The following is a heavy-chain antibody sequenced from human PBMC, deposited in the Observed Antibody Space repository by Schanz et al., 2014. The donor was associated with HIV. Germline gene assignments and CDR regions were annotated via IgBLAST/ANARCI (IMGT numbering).Heavy chain of an antibody. CDR3: AREVLVAGRSYSYYGMDV. CDR2: IWYDGSKK. J-gene: IGHJ6*02. D-gene: IGHD6-19*01. V-gene: IGHV3-33*01. Sequence: QLQVVESGGGVVQPGRSLRLSCAASGFTFSSYGIHWVRQAPGKGLEWVALIWYDGSKKYYADSVKGRFTISRDNSKNTLFLQMNSLRAEDTAVFYCAREVLVAGRSYSYYGMDVWGQGTTVTVSS. CDR1: GFTFSSYG.